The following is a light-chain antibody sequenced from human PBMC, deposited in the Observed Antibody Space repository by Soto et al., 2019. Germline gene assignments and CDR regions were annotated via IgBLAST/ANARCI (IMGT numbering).Light chain of an antibody. CDR2: GAS. Sequence: EIVLTQSPATLSLSPGARATLSCRASQSVSSYLAWYQQKPGQAPRLLIYGASSRATGIPDRFSGSGSGTDFTLTIRRLEPEDLAVYYCQQYGSSPPITVGKGTRLEIK. CDR3: QQYGSSPPIT. J-gene: IGKJ5*01. V-gene: IGKV3-20*01. CDR1: QSVSSY.